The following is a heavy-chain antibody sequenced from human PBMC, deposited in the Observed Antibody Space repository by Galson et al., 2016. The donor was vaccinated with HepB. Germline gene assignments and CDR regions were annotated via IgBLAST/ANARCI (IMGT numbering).Heavy chain of an antibody. J-gene: IGHJ3*02. CDR2: IYYSGST. Sequence: SETLSLTCTVSGDSISRYYWSWIRQPPGKGLEWIGYIYYSGSTNSNPSLKSRVTLSVDTSKNQFSLELNSVTPAGTAGYYWARGGVDAFDIWGQGTLGTVSS. V-gene: IGHV4-59*01. D-gene: IGHD3-16*01. CDR3: ARGGVDAFDI. CDR1: GDSISRYY.